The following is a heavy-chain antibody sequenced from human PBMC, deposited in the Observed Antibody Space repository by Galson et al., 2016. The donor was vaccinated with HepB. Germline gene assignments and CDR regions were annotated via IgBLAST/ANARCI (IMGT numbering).Heavy chain of an antibody. CDR1: GFTFSSYW. J-gene: IGHJ4*02. CDR2: INSDGSST. Sequence: SLRLSCAASGFTFSSYWMHWVRQAPGKGLVWVSRINSDGSSTNYADSVKGRFTISRDNAKNTLYLQMNSLRAEDTAVYYCARDGEGTGGDYDYWGQGTLVTVSS. CDR3: ARDGEGTGGDYDY. D-gene: IGHD4-17*01. V-gene: IGHV3-74*01.